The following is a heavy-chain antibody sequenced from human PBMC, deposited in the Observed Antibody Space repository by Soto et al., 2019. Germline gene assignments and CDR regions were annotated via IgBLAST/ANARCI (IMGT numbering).Heavy chain of an antibody. J-gene: IGHJ4*02. CDR2: SRNKANSYTT. V-gene: IGHV3-72*01. CDR3: ARELMTTVTFFDY. CDR1: GFIFSDHY. Sequence: EVQLVESGGGLVQPGGSLRLSCAASGFIFSDHYMDWVRQAPGKGLEWVGRSRNKANSYTTEYAASVKGRFTISRDDSKDSLYLQMNSLKTEDTAVYYCARELMTTVTFFDYWGQGTLFTASS. D-gene: IGHD4-17*01.